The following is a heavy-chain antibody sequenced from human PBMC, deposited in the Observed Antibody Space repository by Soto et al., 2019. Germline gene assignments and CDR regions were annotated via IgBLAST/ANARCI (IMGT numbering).Heavy chain of an antibody. Sequence: PSETLSLTCTVSGGSISSSSYYWGWIRQPPGKGLEWIGSIYYSGSTYYNPSLKSRVTISVDTSKNQFSLKLSSVTAADTAVYYCARHWRGSSWLNWFDPWGQETLVTVSS. J-gene: IGHJ5*02. CDR2: IYYSGST. CDR1: GGSISSSSYY. D-gene: IGHD6-13*01. V-gene: IGHV4-39*01. CDR3: ARHWRGSSWLNWFDP.